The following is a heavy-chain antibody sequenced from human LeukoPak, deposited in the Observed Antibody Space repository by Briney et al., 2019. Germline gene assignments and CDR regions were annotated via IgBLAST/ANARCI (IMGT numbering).Heavy chain of an antibody. V-gene: IGHV1-2*02. Sequence: GASVKVSCKASGYTFTGYYTHWVRQAPGQGLEWMGWINPNSGGTNYAQKFQGRVTMTRDTSISTAYMELSRLRSDDTAVYYCARRRQAGREQLEYWGQGTLVTVSS. CDR2: INPNSGGT. J-gene: IGHJ4*02. D-gene: IGHD6-13*01. CDR1: GYTFTGYY. CDR3: ARRRQAGREQLEY.